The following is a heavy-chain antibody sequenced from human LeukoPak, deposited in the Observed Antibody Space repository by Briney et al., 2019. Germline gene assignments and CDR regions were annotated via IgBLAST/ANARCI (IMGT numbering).Heavy chain of an antibody. CDR2: ISSGGSPI. CDR1: GFTFKDYW. Sequence: GSLRLSCAASGFTFKDYWMNWVRQAPGKGLEWVSYISSGGSPIYYADSVKGRFTTSRDNAQNSLYLQMNSLRADDTAVYYCARGTFCGGDCSLHYFDPWGQGTLVTVSS. J-gene: IGHJ5*02. CDR3: ARGTFCGGDCSLHYFDP. D-gene: IGHD2-21*02. V-gene: IGHV3-48*04.